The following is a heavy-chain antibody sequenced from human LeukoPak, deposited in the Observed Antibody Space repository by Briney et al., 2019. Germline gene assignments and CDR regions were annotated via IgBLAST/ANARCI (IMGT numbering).Heavy chain of an antibody. CDR2: ITNSGGST. CDR3: ATRRNHYDSSGYHYPFDY. V-gene: IGHV3-23*01. Sequence: GGSLRLSCAASGFAFSFYAMSWLRQAPGKGLEWVSGITNSGGSTYYADSVKGRFTISRDNSKNTLYLQMNSLRAEDTAVYYCATRRNHYDSSGYHYPFDYWGQGTLLTVSS. D-gene: IGHD3-22*01. CDR1: GFAFSFYA. J-gene: IGHJ4*02.